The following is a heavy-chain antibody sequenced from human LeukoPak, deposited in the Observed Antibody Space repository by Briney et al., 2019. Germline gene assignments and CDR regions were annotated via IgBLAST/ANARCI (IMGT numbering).Heavy chain of an antibody. J-gene: IGHJ5*02. CDR2: IYHSGST. CDR1: GGSISSSSYY. Sequence: PSETLSLTCTVSGGSISSSSYYWGWIRQPPGKGLEWIGSIYHSGSTYYNPSLKSRVTISVDTSKNQFSLKLSSVTAADTAVYYCARVAYSSSESINWFDPWGQGTLVTVSS. CDR3: ARVAYSSSESINWFDP. V-gene: IGHV4-39*07. D-gene: IGHD6-6*01.